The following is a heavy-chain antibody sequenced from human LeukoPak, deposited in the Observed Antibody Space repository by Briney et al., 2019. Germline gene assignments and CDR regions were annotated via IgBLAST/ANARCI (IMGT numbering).Heavy chain of an antibody. Sequence: SETLSLTCAVSGGSISSSNWWSWVRQPPGKGLEWIGEIYHSGSTFYNPSLKSRVTISVDTSKNQFSLKLSSVTAADTAVYYCARDLYSSSWYGFSDYWGQGTLVTVSS. J-gene: IGHJ4*02. V-gene: IGHV4-4*02. CDR2: IYHSGST. D-gene: IGHD6-13*01. CDR3: ARDLYSSSWYGFSDY. CDR1: GGSISSSNW.